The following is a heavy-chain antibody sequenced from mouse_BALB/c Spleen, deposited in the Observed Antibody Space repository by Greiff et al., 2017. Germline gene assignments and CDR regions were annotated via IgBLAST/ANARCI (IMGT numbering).Heavy chain of an antibody. J-gene: IGHJ3*01. CDR2: ISYSGST. Sequence: EVKLQESGPGLVKPSQSLSLTCTVTGYSITSDYAWNWIRQFPGNKLEWMGYISYSGSTSYNPSLKSRISITRDTSKNQFFLQLNSVTTEDTATYYCALITTWFAYWGQGTLVTVSA. D-gene: IGHD2-4*01. V-gene: IGHV3-2*02. CDR1: GYSITSDYA. CDR3: ALITTWFAY.